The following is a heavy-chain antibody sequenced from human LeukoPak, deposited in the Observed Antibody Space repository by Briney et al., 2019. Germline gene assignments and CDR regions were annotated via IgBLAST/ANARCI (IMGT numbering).Heavy chain of an antibody. CDR1: GFTFSSYS. D-gene: IGHD6-13*01. CDR3: ARESSGIAATDKIDF. V-gene: IGHV3-21*01. Sequence: GGSLRLSCVASGFTFSSYSMNWVRQAPGKGLEWVSSFTSKSGTIYYADSVKGRFTISRDNAKNSLFLQMDSLRAEDTAVYYCARESSGIAATDKIDFWGQGTLATVSS. J-gene: IGHJ4*02. CDR2: FTSKSGTI.